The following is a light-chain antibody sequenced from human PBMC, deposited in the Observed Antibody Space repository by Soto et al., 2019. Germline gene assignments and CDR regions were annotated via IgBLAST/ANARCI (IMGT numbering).Light chain of an antibody. V-gene: IGLV8-61*01. CDR1: SGPVSTTYY. CDR3: MLYMGGGLVV. Sequence: QTVVTQEPSFSVSPGGTVTLTCGLTSGPVSTTYYPSRYQQTPGQAPRTLIYSTNIRSSGVPDRFSGSILGNKAALTITGAQADDESDYHCMLYMGGGLVVFGGGTKLTVL. CDR2: STN. J-gene: IGLJ2*01.